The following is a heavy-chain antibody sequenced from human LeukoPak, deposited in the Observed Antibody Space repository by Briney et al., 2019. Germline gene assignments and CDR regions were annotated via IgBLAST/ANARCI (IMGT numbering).Heavy chain of an antibody. CDR1: GGSISSGDYY. CDR3: ARDGPDILTGYYFFDY. V-gene: IGHV4-30-4*01. Sequence: SQTLSLTCTVSGGSISSGDYYWSWVRQPPGTGLEWIGYIYYSGSTYYNPSLKSRVTISVDTSKNQFSLKLSSVTAADTAVYYCARDGPDILTGYYFFDYWGQGTLVTVSS. D-gene: IGHD3-9*01. CDR2: IYYSGST. J-gene: IGHJ4*02.